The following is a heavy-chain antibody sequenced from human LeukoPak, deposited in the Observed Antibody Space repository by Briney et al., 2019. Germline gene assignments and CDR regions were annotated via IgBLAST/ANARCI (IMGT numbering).Heavy chain of an antibody. CDR1: GGPISGYY. CDR2: FSTRGII. J-gene: IGHJ4*02. V-gene: IGHV4-4*07. Sequence: SETLCLTCTVSGGPISGYYWSWIRQPAGKGLEWIGRFSTRGIINYNPSLKSRVTMSVDTSRNRFSPKLRSVTAADTAVYYCARDLDGDSFYFDNWGQGTLVTVSS. CDR3: ARDLDGDSFYFDN. D-gene: IGHD7-27*01.